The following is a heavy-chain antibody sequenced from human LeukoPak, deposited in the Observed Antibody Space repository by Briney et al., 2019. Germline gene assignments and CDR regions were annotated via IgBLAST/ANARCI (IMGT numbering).Heavy chain of an antibody. D-gene: IGHD6-13*01. V-gene: IGHV1-69*06. CDR2: IIPIFGTA. Sequence: ASVKVSCKASGYNFSIFGISWVRQAPGQGLEWMGGIIPIFGTANYAQKFQGRVTITADKSTSTAYMELSSLRSEDTAVYYCASPWQQLVPWGQGTLVTVSS. J-gene: IGHJ4*02. CDR3: ASPWQQLVP. CDR1: GYNFSIFG.